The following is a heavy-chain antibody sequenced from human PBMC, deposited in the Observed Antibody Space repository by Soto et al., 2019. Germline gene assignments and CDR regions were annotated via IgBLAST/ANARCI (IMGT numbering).Heavy chain of an antibody. J-gene: IGHJ6*04. Sequence: QVHLAESGGGVVQPGSSLRLSCAASGFTFGSYGMHWVRRAPGKGLEWVAVIWYDGSNKYYADSVKGRFTISRDNSKNTLFLQMNRLRGEDTAVDYCARAVYGDYESYYGMDVWGEGTTVTVSS. CDR2: IWYDGSNK. CDR3: ARAVYGDYESYYGMDV. V-gene: IGHV3-33*01. D-gene: IGHD4-17*01. CDR1: GFTFGSYG.